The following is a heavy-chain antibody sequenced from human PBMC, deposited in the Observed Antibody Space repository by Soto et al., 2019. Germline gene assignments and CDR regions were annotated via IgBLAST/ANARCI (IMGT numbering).Heavy chain of an antibody. CDR1: GGTFSSYA. Sequence: ASVKVSCKASGGTFSSYAISWVRQAPGQGLEWMGGIIPIFGTANYAQKFQGRVTITADESTSTAYMELSSLRSEDTAVYYCARAWNLFDREQQLVPFNWFDPWGQGTLVTVSS. J-gene: IGHJ5*02. CDR3: ARAWNLFDREQQLVPFNWFDP. D-gene: IGHD6-13*01. V-gene: IGHV1-69*13. CDR2: IIPIFGTA.